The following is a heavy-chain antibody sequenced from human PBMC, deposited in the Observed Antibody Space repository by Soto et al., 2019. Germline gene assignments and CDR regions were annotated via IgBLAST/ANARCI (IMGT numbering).Heavy chain of an antibody. J-gene: IGHJ4*02. D-gene: IGHD3-10*01. V-gene: IGHV3-15*07. CDR3: ATMDLRQYYFAY. CDR2: IKSRADGGET. Sequence: DVQLVESGGGLVKPGGSLRLSCAASDFTFTSAWMNWLRQAPGKGLEWVGRIKSRADGGETHYATPVRGRFTVSRDDSKSTLYLQINSLTTEDPAVYYCATMDLRQYYFAYWGQGTLVTVSS. CDR1: DFTFTSAW.